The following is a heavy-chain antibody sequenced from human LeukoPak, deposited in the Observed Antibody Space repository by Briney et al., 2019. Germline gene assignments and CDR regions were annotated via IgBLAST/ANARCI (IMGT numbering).Heavy chain of an antibody. J-gene: IGHJ6*03. CDR2: IYYSGST. CDR1: GGSISSGSYY. Sequence: SETLSLTCTVSGGSISSGSYYWSWIRQPAGKGLEWIGYIYYSGSTNYNPSLKSRVTISVDTSKNQFSLKLSSVTAADTAVYYCARESGSYRGPYYMDVWGKGTTVTISS. CDR3: ARESGSYRGPYYMDV. V-gene: IGHV4-61*10. D-gene: IGHD1-26*01.